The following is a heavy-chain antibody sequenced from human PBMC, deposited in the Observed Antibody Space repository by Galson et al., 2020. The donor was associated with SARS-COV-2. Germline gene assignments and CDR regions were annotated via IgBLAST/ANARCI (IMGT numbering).Heavy chain of an antibody. CDR3: ARHRVGGYKDY. CDR1: GGSISSVFYY. CDR2: MSNSGNN. J-gene: IGHJ4*02. Sequence: ETSETLSLTCSVSGGSISSVFYYWGWIRQPPGKGLEWIVSMSNSGNNYYNPSLKSRVTISAETSKSQFSLTLSSVTAADTAVYYCARHRVGGYKDYWGQGILVTVSS. D-gene: IGHD1-20*01. V-gene: IGHV4-39*01.